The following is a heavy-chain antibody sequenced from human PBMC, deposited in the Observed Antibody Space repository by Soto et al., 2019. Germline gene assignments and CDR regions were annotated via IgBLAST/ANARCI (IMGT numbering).Heavy chain of an antibody. Sequence: QITLKESGPTLVKPTQTLTLTCTFSGFSLSTTAEGVGWIRQPPGKALEWLALIYWDDDERYSPSLKSRLTNTKETSKNQVGLTMNNVDPVDTATYYCAHGSCSSADCYPNPYLDYWGQGILVTVSS. CDR2: IYWDDDE. J-gene: IGHJ4*02. V-gene: IGHV2-5*02. D-gene: IGHD2-2*01. CDR1: GFSLSTTAEG. CDR3: AHGSCSSADCYPNPYLDY.